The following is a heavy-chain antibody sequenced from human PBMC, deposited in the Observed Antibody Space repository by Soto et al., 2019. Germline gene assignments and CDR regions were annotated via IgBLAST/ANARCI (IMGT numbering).Heavy chain of an antibody. J-gene: IGHJ4*02. CDR3: ARGITIFGVVIIRRFDY. V-gene: IGHV3-74*01. CDR1: GFTFSSYW. CDR2: INSDGSST. D-gene: IGHD3-3*01. Sequence: GGSLRLSCAASGFTFSSYWMHWVRQAPGKGLVWVSRINSDGSSTSYADSVKGRFTISRDNAKNTLYLQMNSLRAEDTAVYYCARGITIFGVVIIRRFDYWGQGTLVTVSS.